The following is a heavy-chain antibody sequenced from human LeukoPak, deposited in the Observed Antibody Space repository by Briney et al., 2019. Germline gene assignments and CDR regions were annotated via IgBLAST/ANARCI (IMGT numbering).Heavy chain of an antibody. D-gene: IGHD3-9*01. J-gene: IGHJ6*03. CDR3: ARGFDSPMDV. CDR2: IRSNGVST. CDR1: GFTFSRYT. V-gene: IGHV3-64*02. Sequence: GGSLRLSCAASGFTFSRYTIHWVRQAPGKGLEFVSAIRSNGVSTYYADSVKGRFTISRDNSKNTLYLQMGSLRTDDMAVYYCARGFDSPMDVWGKGTTVTVSS.